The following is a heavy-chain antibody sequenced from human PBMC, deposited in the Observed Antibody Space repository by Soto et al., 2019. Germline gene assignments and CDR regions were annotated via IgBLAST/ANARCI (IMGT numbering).Heavy chain of an antibody. J-gene: IGHJ4*02. CDR2: ISYDGSNK. Sequence: QVQLVESGGGVVQPGRSLRLSCAASGFTFGSYAMHWVRQAPGKGLEWVAVISYDGSNKYYADSVEGRFTISRDNSKNTLYLQMNSLRAEDTAVYYCARGDDYGDRKADWGQGTLVTVSS. CDR1: GFTFGSYA. CDR3: ARGDDYGDRKAD. D-gene: IGHD4-17*01. V-gene: IGHV3-30-3*01.